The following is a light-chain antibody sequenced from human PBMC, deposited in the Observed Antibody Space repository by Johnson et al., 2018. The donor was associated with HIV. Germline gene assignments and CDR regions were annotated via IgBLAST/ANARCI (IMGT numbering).Light chain of an antibody. CDR2: ENN. J-gene: IGLJ1*01. CDR1: SSNIGNNY. V-gene: IGLV1-51*02. Sequence: QSVLTQPPSVSAAPGQKVTISCSGSSSNIGNNYVSWYQQLPGTAPKLLIYENNKRPSGIPDRFSGSKSGTSATLGITALPTGDEAAYYCGHWDSSLSADVFGTGTKGTVL. CDR3: GHWDSSLSADV.